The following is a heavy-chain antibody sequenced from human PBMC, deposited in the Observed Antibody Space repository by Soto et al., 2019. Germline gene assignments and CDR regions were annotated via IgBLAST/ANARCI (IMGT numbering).Heavy chain of an antibody. V-gene: IGHV4-30-4*01. CDR1: GDSISGGDYY. J-gene: IGHJ4*02. CDR3: ARDQRALRYFDY. CDR2: IHYSGST. Sequence: QVQLQESGPGLVKPSQTLSLTCSVSGDSISGGDYYWSWIRQPPGEALEWIGHIHYSGSTYYNASLKSRLNISLDTSKNEFSLNLSYVTAADTAVYYCARDQRALRYFDYWGQGTLVTVSS.